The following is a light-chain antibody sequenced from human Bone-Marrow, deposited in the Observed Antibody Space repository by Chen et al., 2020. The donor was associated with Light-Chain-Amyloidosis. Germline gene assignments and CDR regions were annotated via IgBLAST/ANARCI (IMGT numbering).Light chain of an antibody. CDR3: SSFRTDTSVV. J-gene: IGLJ2*01. V-gene: IGLV2-14*03. Sequence: QSALTQPASVSGSPGQSITISCTGTSSDIGSYDYVSWFQQRPGKAPKLMIQDVTSRPAGVSGRFSAAKSGNTASLTISGLRAEEEADYYCSSFRTDTSVVFGGGTKLTVL. CDR1: SSDIGSYDY. CDR2: DVT.